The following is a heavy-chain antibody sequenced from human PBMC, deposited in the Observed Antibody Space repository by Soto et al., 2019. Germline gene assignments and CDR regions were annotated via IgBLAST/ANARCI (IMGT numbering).Heavy chain of an antibody. J-gene: IGHJ4*02. CDR1: GGSISSGDNC. CDR3: ARGASGDKVDY. D-gene: IGHD7-27*01. CDR2: IYNGGST. V-gene: IGHV4-30-4*01. Sequence: QVQLQESGPGLVKPSQTLSLTCTVSGGSISSGDNCWSWIRQTPGRGLEWIGHIYNGGSTYSNPSLGSRVSISVDTSKNQFSLDLSSVTAADTAVYYCARGASGDKVDYWGQGALVTVSS.